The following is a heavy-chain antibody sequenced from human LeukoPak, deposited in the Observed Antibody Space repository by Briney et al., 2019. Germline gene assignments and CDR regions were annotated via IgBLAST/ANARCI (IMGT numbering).Heavy chain of an antibody. J-gene: IGHJ5*02. CDR2: INSDGSST. CDR1: GFTFSSYW. V-gene: IGHV3-74*01. D-gene: IGHD2-2*01. CDR3: ARVAMRSGWFDP. Sequence: PGGSLRLSCAASGFTFSSYWMHWVRQAPGKGLVWVSRINSDGSSTSYADSVKGRFTISRDNAKNMLYLQMNSLGAEDTAVYYCARVAMRSGWFDPWGQGTLVTVSS.